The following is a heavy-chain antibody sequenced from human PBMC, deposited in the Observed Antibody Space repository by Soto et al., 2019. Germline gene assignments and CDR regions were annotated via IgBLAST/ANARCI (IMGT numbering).Heavy chain of an antibody. Sequence: QVQLQESGPGLVKPSGPLSLTCAVSGGSISSSNWWSWVRQPPGKGLEWFGEIFHSGSTNYNPFLKTRVTILVDKFKVQFALNLSSVTAADTAVYYCAMYSDDSSGNRQPFYFDVWGRGTLVCVSP. J-gene: IGHJ2*01. CDR3: AMYSDDSSGNRQPFYFDV. D-gene: IGHD3-22*01. CDR1: GGSISSSNW. CDR2: IFHSGST. V-gene: IGHV4-4*02.